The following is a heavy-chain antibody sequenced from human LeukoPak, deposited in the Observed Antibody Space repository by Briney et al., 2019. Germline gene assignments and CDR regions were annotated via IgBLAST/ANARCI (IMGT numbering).Heavy chain of an antibody. CDR3: ARDPRSYYYDSSGYYYHEYFDY. CDR1: GFTFSNYW. J-gene: IGHJ4*02. D-gene: IGHD3-22*01. V-gene: IGHV3-74*01. CDR2: IHSDGSTT. Sequence: GGSLRLSCAASGFTFSNYWMHWVRQAPGKGLVWVSRIHSDGSTTIYADSVKGRFTISRDNAKNSLYLQMNSLRAEDTAVYYCARDPRSYYYDSSGYYYHEYFDYWGQGTLVTVSS.